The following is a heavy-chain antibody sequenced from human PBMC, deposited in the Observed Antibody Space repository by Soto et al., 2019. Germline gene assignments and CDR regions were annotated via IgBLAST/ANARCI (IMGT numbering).Heavy chain of an antibody. CDR1: GFTFSSYA. V-gene: IGHV3-30-3*01. CDR2: ISYDGSNK. D-gene: IGHD3-10*01. J-gene: IGHJ4*02. Sequence: QVQLVESGGGVVQPGRSLRLSCAASGFTFSSYAMHWVRQAPGKGLEWVAVISYDGSNKYYADSVKGRFTISRDNSKNTLDLEMNSLGAEDQAGEYRWRDRVSGGIVRGVTGAWGQGTLVTVSS. CDR3: WRDRVSGGIVRGVTGA.